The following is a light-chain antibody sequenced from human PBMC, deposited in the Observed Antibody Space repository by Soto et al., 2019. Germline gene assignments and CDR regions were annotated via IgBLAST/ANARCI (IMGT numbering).Light chain of an antibody. CDR3: QSFDSSLSGFYV. Sequence: QLVLTQPPSVSGAPGQRVTISCTGSTANIGAGYDVHWYQQLPGTAPKLLIYNNNNRPSGIPARFSGSKSATSASLAITGLQAEDEAEYFCQSFDSSLSGFYVFGTGTKVTVL. V-gene: IGLV1-40*01. J-gene: IGLJ1*01. CDR2: NNN. CDR1: TANIGAGYD.